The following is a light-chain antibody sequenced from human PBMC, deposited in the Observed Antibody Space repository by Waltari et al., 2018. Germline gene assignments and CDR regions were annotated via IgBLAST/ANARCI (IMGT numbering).Light chain of an antibody. CDR2: WAS. CDR3: QQYYSTPLT. J-gene: IGKJ4*01. CDR1: QSVLYSSNNKNY. V-gene: IGKV4-1*01. Sequence: DFVMTQSPDSLAVSLGERATINCNSSQSVLYSSNNKNYLAWYQQKPGQPPKLLIHWASTRESGVPDRFSGSGSGTDFTLTISSLQAEDVAVYYCQQYYSTPLTFGGGTKVEIK.